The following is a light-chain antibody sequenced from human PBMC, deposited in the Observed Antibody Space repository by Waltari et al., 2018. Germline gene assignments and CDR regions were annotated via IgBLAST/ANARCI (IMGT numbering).Light chain of an antibody. CDR1: NSNVGINL. J-gene: IGLJ3*02. CDR2: SNN. V-gene: IGLV1-44*01. CDR3: AVWDGSLNGWV. Sequence: QSVLTQSPSASGAPGQRVTISCSGSNSNVGINLVTWYQQFPGTAPKVLIYSNNQRPSGVPERFAGSKSGTSASLAISGLQPDDEAHYFCAVWDGSLNGWVFGGGTELTVL.